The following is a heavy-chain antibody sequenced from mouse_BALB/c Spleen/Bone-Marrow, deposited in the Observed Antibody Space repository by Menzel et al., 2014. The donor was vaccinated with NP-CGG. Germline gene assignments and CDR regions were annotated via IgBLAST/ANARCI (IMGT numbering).Heavy chain of an antibody. J-gene: IGHJ2*01. Sequence: VQLQQSGAELVKPGASVKLSCTASGFNIKDTYMHWVKQRPEQGLEWIGRIDPANGNTTYDPKFQGKATITADTSSNTAYLQLSSLTSEDTAVYYCARYRPGTYFDYWGQGTTLTVSS. CDR3: ARYRPGTYFDY. D-gene: IGHD2-14*01. CDR2: IDPANGNT. V-gene: IGHV14-3*02. CDR1: GFNIKDTY.